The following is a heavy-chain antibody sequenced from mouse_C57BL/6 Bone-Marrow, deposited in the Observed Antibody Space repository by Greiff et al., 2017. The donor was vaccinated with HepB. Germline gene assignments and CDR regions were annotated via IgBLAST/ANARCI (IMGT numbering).Heavy chain of an antibody. D-gene: IGHD2-2*01. V-gene: IGHV5-4*01. CDR2: ISDGGSYT. J-gene: IGHJ2*01. CDR1: GFTFSSYA. CDR3: ARDLWLRGYFDY. Sequence: EVNVVESGGGLVKPGGSLKLSCAASGFTFSSYAMSWVRQTPEKRLEWVATISDGGSYTYYPDNVKGRFTISRDNAKNNLYLQMSHLKSEDTAMYYCARDLWLRGYFDYWGQGTTLTVSS.